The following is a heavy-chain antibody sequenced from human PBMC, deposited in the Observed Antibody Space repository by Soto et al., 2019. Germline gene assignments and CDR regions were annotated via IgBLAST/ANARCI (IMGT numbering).Heavy chain of an antibody. CDR2: IYYSGST. D-gene: IGHD6-13*01. CDR1: GGSISSGDYY. CDR3: ARVPGGGGALVHNY. Sequence: QVQLQESGPGLVKPSQTLSLTCTVSGGSISSGDYYWSWIRQPPGKGLEWIGYIYYSGSTYYNPSLNSRVTFAVDTSKNPSALKLSSVTAAVTAVYCWARVPGGGGALVHNYWGQGTLVTVSS. V-gene: IGHV4-30-4*01. J-gene: IGHJ4*02.